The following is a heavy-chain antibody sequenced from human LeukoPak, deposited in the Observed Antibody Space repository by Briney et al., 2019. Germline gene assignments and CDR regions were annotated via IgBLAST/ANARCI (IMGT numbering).Heavy chain of an antibody. V-gene: IGHV4-30-2*01. Sequence: SQTLSLTCAVSGGSIGSGGYSWSWIRQPPGKGLERIGYIYHSGSTYYNPSLKSRVTISVDRSKNQFSLKLSSVTAADTAVYYCARVLGDSSSWYWWFDPWGQGTLVTVSS. CDR3: ARVLGDSSSWYWWFDP. CDR1: GGSIGSGGYS. D-gene: IGHD6-13*01. J-gene: IGHJ5*02. CDR2: IYHSGST.